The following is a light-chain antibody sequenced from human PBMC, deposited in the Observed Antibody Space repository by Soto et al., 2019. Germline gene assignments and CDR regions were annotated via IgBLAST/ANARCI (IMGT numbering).Light chain of an antibody. J-gene: IGKJ1*01. CDR2: DAS. Sequence: DIEMTQSPSYLSASVLDIVTFTCQQSQNINNYLNWYQQKPGRAPKLLIDDASNLEAGVPSRFRGSGSGTDFTFTISRLQPEDIATYYCQQYENLPNFGQGTKVDI. CDR3: QQYENLPN. V-gene: IGKV1-33*01. CDR1: QNINNY.